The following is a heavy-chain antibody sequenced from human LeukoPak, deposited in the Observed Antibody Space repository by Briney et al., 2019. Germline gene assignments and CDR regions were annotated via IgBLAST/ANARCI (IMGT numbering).Heavy chain of an antibody. CDR2: ISSSGSTI. J-gene: IGHJ4*02. D-gene: IGHD3-10*01. Sequence: LAGGSLRLSCAASGFTFSSYEMNWVRQAPGKGLEWVSYISSSGSTIYYADSVKGRFTISRDNAKNSLYLQMNSLRAEDTAVYYCARGRPYYGSGSYHYWGQGTLVTVSS. V-gene: IGHV3-48*03. CDR1: GFTFSSYE. CDR3: ARGRPYYGSGSYHY.